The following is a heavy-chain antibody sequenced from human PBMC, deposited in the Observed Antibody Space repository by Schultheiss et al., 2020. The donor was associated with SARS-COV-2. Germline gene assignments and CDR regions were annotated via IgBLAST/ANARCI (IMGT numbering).Heavy chain of an antibody. Sequence: GESLKISCSASGFTFSSYTMHWVRQAPGTGLQYILGLTGNGGSTFYADSVKGRFTISRDNSKNTLYLQMNSLRAEDTAVYYCASLGRYNWNYVDYWGQGTLVTVSS. CDR3: ASLGRYNWNYVDY. CDR1: GFTFSSYT. D-gene: IGHD1-20*01. CDR2: LTGNGGST. V-gene: IGHV3-64*04. J-gene: IGHJ4*02.